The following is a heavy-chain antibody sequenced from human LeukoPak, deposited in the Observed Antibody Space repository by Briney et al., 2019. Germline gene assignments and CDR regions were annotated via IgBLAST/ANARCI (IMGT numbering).Heavy chain of an antibody. CDR3: AKGRGRWLQSDFDY. CDR1: GFTFSSYA. D-gene: IGHD5-24*01. J-gene: IGHJ4*02. CDR2: ISGSGGST. V-gene: IGHV3-23*01. Sequence: GGSLRLSCAASGFTFSSYAMSWVRQAPGKGLEWVSAISGSGGSTYYADSVKGRFTISRDNSKNTLYLQMNSLRAEDTAAYYCAKGRGRWLQSDFDYWGQGTLVTVSS.